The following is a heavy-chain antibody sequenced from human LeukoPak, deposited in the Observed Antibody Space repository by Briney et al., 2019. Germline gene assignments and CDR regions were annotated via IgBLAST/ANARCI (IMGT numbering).Heavy chain of an antibody. V-gene: IGHV4-59*01. CDR3: ARTTEGGYTYDYFYYYYMDV. CDR1: GGSISSYY. CDR2: IYYSGST. D-gene: IGHD5-18*01. J-gene: IGHJ6*03. Sequence: PSETLSLTCTVSGGSISSYYWSWIRPPPGKGLEWIGYIYYSGSTNYNRSLKSRVTISVDTSKNQFSLKLSSVTAADTAVYYCARTTEGGYTYDYFYYYYMDVWGKGTTVTISS.